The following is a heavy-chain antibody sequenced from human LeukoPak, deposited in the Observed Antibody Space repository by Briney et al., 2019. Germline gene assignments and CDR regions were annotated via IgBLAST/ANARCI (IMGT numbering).Heavy chain of an antibody. CDR2: ISGSGGTT. CDR3: AKDLGGLITPFDY. CDR1: GSTFSSSA. D-gene: IGHD2-15*01. V-gene: IGHV3-23*01. Sequence: GGSLRLSCAASGSTFSSSAMSWVRQAPGKGLEWVSAISGSGGTTYYADSVKGRFTISRDNSKTTLYLHMNSLRAEDTAVYYCAKDLGGLITPFDYWGQGTLVTVSS. J-gene: IGHJ4*02.